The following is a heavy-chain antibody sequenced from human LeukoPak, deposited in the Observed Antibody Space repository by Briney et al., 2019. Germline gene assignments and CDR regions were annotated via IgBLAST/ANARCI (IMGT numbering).Heavy chain of an antibody. Sequence: GGSLRLSCAASGFTFSGSAMHWVRQASGKGLEWVGRIRSKANSCATAYAASVKGRFTISRDDSKNTAYLQMNSLTTEDTAVYYCTPQYCSGGSCLRPWGQGTLVTVSS. V-gene: IGHV3-73*01. D-gene: IGHD2-15*01. CDR3: TPQYCSGGSCLRP. J-gene: IGHJ5*02. CDR2: IRSKANSCAT. CDR1: GFTFSGSA.